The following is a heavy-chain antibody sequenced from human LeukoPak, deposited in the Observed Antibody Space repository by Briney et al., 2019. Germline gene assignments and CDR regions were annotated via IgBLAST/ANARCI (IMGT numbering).Heavy chain of an antibody. Sequence: SETLSLTCAVYGGSFSGYYWNWIRQPPGKGLEWIGEINHSGSTNYNPSLKSRVTISVDTSKNQFSLKLSSVTAADTAVYYCARVRYETDIVVVPAAMEGDAFDIWGQGTMVTVSS. CDR1: GGSFSGYY. V-gene: IGHV4-34*01. D-gene: IGHD2-2*01. CDR2: INHSGST. J-gene: IGHJ3*02. CDR3: ARVRYETDIVVVPAAMEGDAFDI.